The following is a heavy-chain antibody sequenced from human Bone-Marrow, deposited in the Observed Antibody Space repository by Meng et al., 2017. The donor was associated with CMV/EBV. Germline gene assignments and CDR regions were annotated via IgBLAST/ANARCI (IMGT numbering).Heavy chain of an antibody. CDR1: EFTFGNYA. V-gene: IGHV3-23*01. J-gene: IGHJ4*02. CDR3: AKAFSASWYREYYDD. D-gene: IGHD6-13*01. Sequence: GESLKISCAASEFTFGNYAMSWVRQAPGRGLAWVSAITASGGSTFYADSVKGRFTVSRDNSKNTLYLQMSSLRAEDTALYYCAKAFSASWYREYYDDWGQGTLVTVYS. CDR2: ITASGGST.